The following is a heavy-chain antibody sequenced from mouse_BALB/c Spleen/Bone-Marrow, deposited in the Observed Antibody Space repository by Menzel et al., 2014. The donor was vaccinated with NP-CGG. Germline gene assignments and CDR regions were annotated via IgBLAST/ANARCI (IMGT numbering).Heavy chain of an antibody. CDR1: GFDFKRYW. Sequence: EVMLVESGGGLVQPGGSLKLSCAASGFDFKRYWMSWVRRAPGKGLEWIGEINPGSNTINYTPSLKDKFIISRDNAKNTLYLQMSKVKSEDTALYYCARLGYYGWFAYWGQGTLVTVSA. CDR3: ARLGYYGWFAY. D-gene: IGHD2-3*01. V-gene: IGHV4-1*02. CDR2: INPGSNTI. J-gene: IGHJ3*01.